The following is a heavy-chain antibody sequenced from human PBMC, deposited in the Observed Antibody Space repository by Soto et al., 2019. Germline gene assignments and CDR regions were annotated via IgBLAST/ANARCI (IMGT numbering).Heavy chain of an antibody. CDR1: GGSFSGYY. V-gene: IGHV4-34*01. D-gene: IGHD1-26*01. CDR3: ARGSRDQLRRMDG. Sequence: SETLSLTCAVYGGSFSGYYWSWIRQPPGKGLEWIGEINHSGSTNYNPSLKSRVTISVDTSKNQFSLKLSSFTAADTAVYYCARGSRDQLRRMDGWGQGTTVT. CDR2: INHSGST. J-gene: IGHJ6*02.